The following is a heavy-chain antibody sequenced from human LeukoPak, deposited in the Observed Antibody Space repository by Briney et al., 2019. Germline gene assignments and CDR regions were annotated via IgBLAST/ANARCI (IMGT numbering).Heavy chain of an antibody. V-gene: IGHV4-4*07. Sequence: SEALSLTCTVSGASISNYYCSWIRQPAGKGLDFIGRMYTSGSINFNPSLKSRITMSVDTSKNQFSLRLSSVTAADTAVYYCAGATWGSGYFDYWGQGTLVTVSS. D-gene: IGHD7-27*01. CDR3: AGATWGSGYFDY. CDR2: MYTSGSI. CDR1: GASISNYY. J-gene: IGHJ4*02.